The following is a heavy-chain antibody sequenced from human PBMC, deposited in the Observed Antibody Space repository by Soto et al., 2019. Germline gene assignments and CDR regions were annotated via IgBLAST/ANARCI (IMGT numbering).Heavy chain of an antibody. J-gene: IGHJ4*02. CDR2: IYHSGST. V-gene: IGHV4-30-2*01. CDR3: ARRHGSCFDY. Sequence: SETLSLTCAVSGGSISSGGYSWSWIRQPPGRGLEWIGYIYHSGSTYYNPSLKSRVTISVDRSKDQFSLKLSSVTAADTAVYYCARRHGSCFDYWGQGTLVTVSS. CDR1: GGSISSGGYS.